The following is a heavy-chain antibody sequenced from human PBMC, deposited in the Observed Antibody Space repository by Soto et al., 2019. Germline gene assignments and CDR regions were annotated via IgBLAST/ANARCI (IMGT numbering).Heavy chain of an antibody. Sequence: EVQLLESGGGLVQPGGSLRLSCAASGFTFSSYAMSWVRQAPGTGLEWVSAISGDGGNTYYADSVKGRFTISRDNSRNTLYLQMNSLRVEDTALYYCAKDRALDNFWSGFGTDTYGWGQGTLVTVSA. D-gene: IGHD3-3*01. CDR3: AKDRALDNFWSGFGTDTYG. CDR2: ISGDGGNT. CDR1: GFTFSSYA. J-gene: IGHJ4*02. V-gene: IGHV3-23*01.